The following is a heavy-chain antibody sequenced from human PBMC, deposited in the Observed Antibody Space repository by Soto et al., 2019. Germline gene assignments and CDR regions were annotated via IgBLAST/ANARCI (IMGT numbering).Heavy chain of an antibody. Sequence: GGSLRLSCAASGFTFSDYYMSWIRQAPGKGLEWVSYISSSSSTIYYADSVKGRFAISRDNAKNSLYLQMNSLRAEDTAVYYCASQSSEWLLFASWGQGTLVTVSS. CDR2: ISSSSSTI. CDR3: ASQSSEWLLFAS. CDR1: GFTFSDYY. J-gene: IGHJ4*02. V-gene: IGHV3-11*04. D-gene: IGHD5-12*01.